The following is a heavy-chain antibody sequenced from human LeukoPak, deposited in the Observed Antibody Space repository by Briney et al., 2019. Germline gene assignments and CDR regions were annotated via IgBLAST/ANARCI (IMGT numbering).Heavy chain of an antibody. Sequence: ASVKVSCKASRYTFTNYGISWVRQAPGQGLEWMSWISANNGEIRYAQNFQGRVTMTTDTSTTTAYMELRSLRSDDTAVYYCARVPPSAHQVFSSDYWGQGTQVTVSS. J-gene: IGHJ4*02. CDR2: ISANNGEI. CDR3: ARVPPSAHQVFSSDY. V-gene: IGHV1-18*04. D-gene: IGHD1-14*01. CDR1: RYTFTNYG.